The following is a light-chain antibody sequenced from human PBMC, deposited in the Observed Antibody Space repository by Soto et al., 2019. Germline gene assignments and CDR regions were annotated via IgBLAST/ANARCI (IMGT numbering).Light chain of an antibody. CDR3: QQYYRYSYT. V-gene: IGKV1-5*01. CDR1: QSISTW. Sequence: DIQMTQSPSTMSASVGDRVTITCRASQSISTWLAWYQQKPGKAPNLLIYHASDLQSGVPSRFSDSGSGTEFTLTISSLQPDDFATYSCQQYYRYSYTFGQGT. CDR2: HAS. J-gene: IGKJ2*01.